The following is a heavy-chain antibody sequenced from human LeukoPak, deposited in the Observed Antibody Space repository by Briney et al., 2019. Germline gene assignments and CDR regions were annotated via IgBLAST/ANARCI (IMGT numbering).Heavy chain of an antibody. Sequence: PSETLSLTCAVYGGSFSGYYWSWIRQPPGKGLEWIGEINHSGSTNYNPSLKSRVTISVDTSKNEVSLRLSSVTTADTAVYYCAREVVATWLENFGGGRWFDPRGQGTLVTVSS. CDR1: GGSFSGYY. CDR3: AREVVATWLENFGGGRWFDP. J-gene: IGHJ5*02. D-gene: IGHD3-16*01. V-gene: IGHV4-34*01. CDR2: INHSGST.